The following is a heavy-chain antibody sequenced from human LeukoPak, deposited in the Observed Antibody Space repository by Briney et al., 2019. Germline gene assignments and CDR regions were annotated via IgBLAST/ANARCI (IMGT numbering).Heavy chain of an antibody. CDR1: GYTFTSYA. CDR2: ISPNSGGT. J-gene: IGHJ5*02. CDR3: ARGVKDARYNWFDP. Sequence: ASVKVSCKASGYTFTSYAMNWVRQAPGQGLEWMGWISPNSGGTNYAQKFQGWVTMTRDTSISTAYMELSRLRSDDTAVYYCARGVKDARYNWFDPWGQGTLVTVSS. V-gene: IGHV1-2*04. D-gene: IGHD2-15*01.